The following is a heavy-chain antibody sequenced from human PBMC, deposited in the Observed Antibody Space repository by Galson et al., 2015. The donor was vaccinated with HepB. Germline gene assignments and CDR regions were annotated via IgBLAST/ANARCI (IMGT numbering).Heavy chain of an antibody. CDR1: GFTFSSYG. J-gene: IGHJ5*02. CDR2: IWYDGSNK. D-gene: IGHD6-6*01. V-gene: IGHV3-33*01. Sequence: SLRLSCAASGFTFSSYGMHWVRQAPGKGLEWVAVIWYDGSNKYYADSVKGRFTISRDNSKNTLYLQMNSLRAEDTAVYYCARGSLSSPFLGQLDPWGQGTLVTVSS. CDR3: ARGSLSSPFLGQLDP.